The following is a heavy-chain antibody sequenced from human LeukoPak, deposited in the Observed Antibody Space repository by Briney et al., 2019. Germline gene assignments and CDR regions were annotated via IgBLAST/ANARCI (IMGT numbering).Heavy chain of an antibody. CDR3: AKSTGRYSYDAPGDY. D-gene: IGHD5-18*01. CDR2: ISGSGIST. J-gene: IGHJ4*02. CDR1: GFTFSSYA. Sequence: GGSLRLSCAASGFTFSSYAMSWVRQAPGKGLEWVSVISGSGISTYYGDSMKGRFTISRDNSKNTLYPQMNGLGAEDTAVYYCAKSTGRYSYDAPGDYWGQGTLVTVSS. V-gene: IGHV3-23*01.